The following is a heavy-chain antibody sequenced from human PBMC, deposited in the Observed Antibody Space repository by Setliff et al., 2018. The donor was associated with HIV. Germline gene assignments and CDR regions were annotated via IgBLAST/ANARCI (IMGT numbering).Heavy chain of an antibody. CDR3: ARVPSSGWYGGHHYMDV. Sequence: SETLSLTCTVSGGSISSGSYYWSWIRQPAGKGLEWIGRIYTSGSAKYNPSLKSRVTISVDTSKNQFSLVLSSVTAADTAVYYCARVPSSGWYGGHHYMDVWGKGATVTVSS. CDR1: GGSISSGSYY. CDR2: IYTSGSA. D-gene: IGHD6-19*01. V-gene: IGHV4-61*02. J-gene: IGHJ6*03.